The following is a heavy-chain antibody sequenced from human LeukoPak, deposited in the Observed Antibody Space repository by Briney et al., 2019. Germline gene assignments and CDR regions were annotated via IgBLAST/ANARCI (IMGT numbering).Heavy chain of an antibody. J-gene: IGHJ3*02. Sequence: PGGSLRLSCAASGFTFSSYWMSWVRQAPGKGLEWVANIKQDGSEKYYVDSVKGRFTISRANAKNSLYLQMNSLRAEDTAVYYCARANYDFWSGGAFDIWGQGTMVTVSS. D-gene: IGHD3-3*01. CDR3: ARANYDFWSGGAFDI. CDR2: IKQDGSEK. CDR1: GFTFSSYW. V-gene: IGHV3-7*01.